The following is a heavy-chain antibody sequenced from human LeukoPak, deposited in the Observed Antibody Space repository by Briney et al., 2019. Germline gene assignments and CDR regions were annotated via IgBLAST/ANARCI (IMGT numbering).Heavy chain of an antibody. J-gene: IGHJ4*02. Sequence: GGSLRLSCAASGFTVSSNYMSWVRQAPGKGLEWVSVIYIGGSTYYADSVKGRFTISRDISKNTLYLQMNSRRAEDTAMYYCARLGFVVPAVIFDYWGQGTLVTVSS. V-gene: IGHV3-53*01. CDR2: IYIGGST. CDR1: GFTVSSNY. CDR3: ARLGFVVPAVIFDY. D-gene: IGHD2-2*02.